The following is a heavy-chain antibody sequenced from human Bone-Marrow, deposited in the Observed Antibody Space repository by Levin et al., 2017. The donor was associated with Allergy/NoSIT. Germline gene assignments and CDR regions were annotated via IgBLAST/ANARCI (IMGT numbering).Heavy chain of an antibody. CDR2: IWYDGSNK. CDR1: GFTFSSYG. D-gene: IGHD6-19*01. J-gene: IGHJ4*02. Sequence: PGGSLRLSCAASGFTFSSYGMHWVRQAPGKGLEWVAVIWYDGSNKYYADSVKGRFTISRDNSKNTLYLQMNSLRAEDTAVYYCARFRAVAGHIDYWGQGTLVTVSS. CDR3: ARFRAVAGHIDY. V-gene: IGHV3-33*01.